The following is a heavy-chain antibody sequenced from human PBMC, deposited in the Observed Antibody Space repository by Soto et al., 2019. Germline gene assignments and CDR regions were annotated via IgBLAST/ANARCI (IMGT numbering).Heavy chain of an antibody. J-gene: IGHJ4*02. CDR2: IYYSGST. V-gene: IGHV4-59*08. CDR3: ARHLSRGKTAMVPFDY. CDR1: GGSISSYY. D-gene: IGHD5-18*01. Sequence: PSETLSLTCTVSGGSISSYYWSWIRQPPGKGLEWIGYIYYSGSTNYNPSLKSRVTISVDTSKNQFSLKLSSVTAADTAVYYCARHLSRGKTAMVPFDYWGQGTLVTVSS.